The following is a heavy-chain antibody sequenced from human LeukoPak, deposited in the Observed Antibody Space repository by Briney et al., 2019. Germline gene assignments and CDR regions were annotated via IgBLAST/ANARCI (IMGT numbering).Heavy chain of an antibody. Sequence: PSETLSLTCTVSGGSISGYYWSWIRQPAGKGLEWIGRIYTSGSTNYNPSLKSRVTMSVDTSKNQFSLKLSSVTAADTAVYYCARGTYSSSQTPDYWGQGTLVTVSS. CDR2: IYTSGST. CDR3: ARGTYSSSQTPDY. V-gene: IGHV4-4*07. CDR1: GGSISGYY. J-gene: IGHJ4*02. D-gene: IGHD6-13*01.